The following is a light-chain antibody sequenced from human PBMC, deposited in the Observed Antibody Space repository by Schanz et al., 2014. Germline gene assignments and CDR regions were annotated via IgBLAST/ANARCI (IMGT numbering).Light chain of an antibody. CDR2: GAS. J-gene: IGKJ1*01. CDR3: QLYGSSPL. CDR1: QSVSSSY. V-gene: IGKV3-20*01. Sequence: EIVLTQSPGTLSLSPGERATLSCRASQSVSSSYLAWYQQKPGQAPRLLIYGASSRATGIPDRFSGSGSGTDFPLTISRLEPEDFAVYYCQLYGSSPLFGQGTKVEVK.